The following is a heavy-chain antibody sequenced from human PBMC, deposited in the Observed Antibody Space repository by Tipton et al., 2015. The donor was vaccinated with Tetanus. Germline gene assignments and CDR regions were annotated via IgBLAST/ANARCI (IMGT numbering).Heavy chain of an antibody. V-gene: IGHV4-34*01. CDR3: ARGGYCSGGSCYPRLWYFDL. CDR2: INHSGST. CDR1: GGSFSGYY. J-gene: IGHJ2*01. Sequence: TLSLTCAVYGGSFSGYYWSWIRQPPGKGLEWIGEINHSGSTNYNPSLKSRVTISVDTSKNQFSLKLSSVTAADPAVYYCARGGYCSGGSCYPRLWYFDLWGRGTLVPVSS. D-gene: IGHD2-15*01.